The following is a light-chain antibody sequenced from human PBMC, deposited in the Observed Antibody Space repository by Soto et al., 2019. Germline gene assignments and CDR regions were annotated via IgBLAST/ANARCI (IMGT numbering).Light chain of an antibody. CDR1: QSVSSSY. J-gene: IGKJ2*03. CDR3: QEYGSSPRS. CDR2: GAS. Sequence: EIVLTQSPGTLSLSPGERATLSCRASQSVSSSYLARYQQKPGQAPRLLIYGASSRATGIPDRFSGSGSGTASTLTVSKLEPREFAVYYCQEYGSSPRSFGQGTKLEIK. V-gene: IGKV3-20*01.